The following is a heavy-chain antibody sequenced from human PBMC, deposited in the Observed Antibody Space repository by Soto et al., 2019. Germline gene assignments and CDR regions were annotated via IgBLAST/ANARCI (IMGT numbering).Heavy chain of an antibody. V-gene: IGHV1-69*06. D-gene: IGHD2-15*01. Sequence: SVKVSCKASGGTFSSYAISWVRQAPGQGLEWMGGIIPIFGTANYAQKFQGRVTITADKSTSTAYMELSSLRSEDTAVYYCARSHCSGGRCYLYNYWGQGTLVTVSS. CDR1: GGTFSSYA. J-gene: IGHJ4*02. CDR2: IIPIFGTA. CDR3: ARSHCSGGRCYLYNY.